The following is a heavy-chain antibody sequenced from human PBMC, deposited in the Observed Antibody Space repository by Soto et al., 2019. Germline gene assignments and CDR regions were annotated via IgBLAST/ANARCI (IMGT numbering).Heavy chain of an antibody. V-gene: IGHV3-53*01. J-gene: IGHJ4*02. D-gene: IGHD4-17*01. Sequence: EEQLVESGGGLIRPGGSLRLSCAASGFTVNGNYMTWVRQAPGKGLEWVSVIYGGNSTSYADSVKGRFTISRDNSKNTVYLQMNRLRAEDTAVYYCARKTTALRGGYWGQGTLVTVSS. CDR3: ARKTTALRGGY. CDR2: IYGGNST. CDR1: GFTVNGNY.